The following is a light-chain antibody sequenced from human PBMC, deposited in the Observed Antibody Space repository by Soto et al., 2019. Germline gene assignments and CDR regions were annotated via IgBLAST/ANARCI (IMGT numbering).Light chain of an antibody. V-gene: IGLV2-14*03. CDR2: DVN. CDR1: SSDIGTYDY. Sequence: QSALTQPASVSGSPGQSIAISCNGTSSDIGTYDYVSWYQRHPGKAPKLMLLDVNNRPSGVSDCFFGSKSGNTASLTISGLQAEDEADYYCSSYTTSSSVIFGGGTKLTVL. CDR3: SSYTTSSSVI. J-gene: IGLJ2*01.